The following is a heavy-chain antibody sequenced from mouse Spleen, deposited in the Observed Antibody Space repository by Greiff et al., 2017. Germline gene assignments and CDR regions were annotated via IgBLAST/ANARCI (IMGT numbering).Heavy chain of an antibody. CDR3: ARGYGNSFAY. D-gene: IGHD2-1*01. Sequence: VQLQQSGPELVKPGASVKISCKASGYSFTGYYMNWVKQSPEKSLEWIGEINPSTGGTTYNQKFKAKATLTVDKSSSTAYMQLKSLTSEDSAVYYCARGYGNSFAYWGQGTLVTVSA. CDR2: INPSTGGT. J-gene: IGHJ3*01. CDR1: GYSFTGYY. V-gene: IGHV1-42*01.